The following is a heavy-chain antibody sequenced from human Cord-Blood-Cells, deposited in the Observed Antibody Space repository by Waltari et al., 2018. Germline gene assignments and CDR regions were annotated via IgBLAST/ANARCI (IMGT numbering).Heavy chain of an antibody. J-gene: IGHJ4*02. Sequence: QVQLVESGGGVVQPGRSLRLSCAASGFTLSSYAMHWVRQAPGKGLEWVAVISYDGSNKYYADSVKGRFTISRDNSKNTLYLQMNSLRAEDTAVYYCAREVELVVDYWGQGTLVTVSS. CDR3: AREVELVVDY. CDR1: GFTLSSYA. V-gene: IGHV3-30*04. CDR2: ISYDGSNK. D-gene: IGHD1-7*01.